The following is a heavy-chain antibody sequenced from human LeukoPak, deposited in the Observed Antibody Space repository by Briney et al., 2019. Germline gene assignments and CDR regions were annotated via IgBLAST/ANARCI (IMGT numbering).Heavy chain of an antibody. CDR3: ARHVRASDSSSTRRLDT. CDR2: IYPGDSNI. CDR1: GYSFTGYW. D-gene: IGHD6-6*01. J-gene: IGHJ5*02. Sequence: GESLKISCKGSGYSFTGYWIGWVRQMPGKSLEVLGIIYPGDSNIRYSPSFQGQVSISADKSISTAYMQWSSMKASDTATYYCARHVRASDSSSTRRLDTWGQGTLVTVSS. V-gene: IGHV5-51*01.